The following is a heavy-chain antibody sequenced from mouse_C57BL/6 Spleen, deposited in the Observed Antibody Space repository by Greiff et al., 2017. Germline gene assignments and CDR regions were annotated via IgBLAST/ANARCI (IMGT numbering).Heavy chain of an antibody. D-gene: IGHD1-1*02. Sequence: QVTLKESGPGILQSSQTLSLTCSFSGFSLSTSGMGVSWIRQPSGNGLEWLAHIYWDDDKRYNPSLKSRLTISKDTSRNQVFLKITSVDTADTATYDCARREVGYFDVWGTGTTVTVSS. CDR2: IYWDDDK. J-gene: IGHJ1*03. CDR3: ARREVGYFDV. V-gene: IGHV8-12*01. CDR1: GFSLSTSGMG.